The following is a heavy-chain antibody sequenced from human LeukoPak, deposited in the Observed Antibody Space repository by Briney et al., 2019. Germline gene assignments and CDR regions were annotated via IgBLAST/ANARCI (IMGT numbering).Heavy chain of an antibody. D-gene: IGHD2-2*01. CDR3: ARSVVPAAQYNWFDP. V-gene: IGHV1-2*04. Sequence: SSVKVSCKASGYTFTGYYMHWVRQDPGQRLEWMGWINPNSGGTNYAQKFQGWVTMTRDTSISTAYMELSRLRSDDTAVYYCARSVVPAAQYNWFDPWGQGTLVTVSS. CDR1: GYTFTGYY. CDR2: INPNSGGT. J-gene: IGHJ5*02.